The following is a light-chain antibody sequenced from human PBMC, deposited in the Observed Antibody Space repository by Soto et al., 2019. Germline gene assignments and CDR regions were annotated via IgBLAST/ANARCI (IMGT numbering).Light chain of an antibody. CDR1: NSNIGAGYD. V-gene: IGLV1-40*01. Sequence: QSVLTQPPSVSGAPGQRVTISCTGSNSNIGAGYDVHWYQQRPGTAPKLLIFGNINRPSGVLDRFSGSQSGTSTSLAITGLQAEDEGDYYCQSYDSTLSSRYVFANGTMVT. CDR3: QSYDSTLSSRYV. CDR2: GNI. J-gene: IGLJ1*01.